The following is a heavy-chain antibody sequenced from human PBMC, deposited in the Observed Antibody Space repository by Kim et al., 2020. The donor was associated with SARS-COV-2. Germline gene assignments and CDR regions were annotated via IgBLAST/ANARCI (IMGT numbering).Heavy chain of an antibody. CDR2: LSANSGGT. V-gene: IGHV1-2*06. J-gene: IGHJ4*02. CDR1: GYTFTDYH. Sequence: ASVKVSCKASGYTFTDYHIHWVRQAPGQGLEWMGRLSANSGGTNYAQRFQGRVTMTRDTSISTVYLEMTRLRSDDTAGYYCARSSLLDFGYWGQGTLVTV. D-gene: IGHD2-15*01. CDR3: ARSSLLDFGY.